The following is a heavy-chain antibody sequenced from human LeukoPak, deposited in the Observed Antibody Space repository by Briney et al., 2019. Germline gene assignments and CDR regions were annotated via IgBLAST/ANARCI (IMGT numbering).Heavy chain of an antibody. CDR2: IYYSGST. Sequence: SETLSLTCTVSGGSISSYYWSWIRQPPGKGLEWIGHIYYSGSTNYNPSLKSRVTISVDTSKNQFSLKLSSVTAADTAVYYCAGRIAARPSRYYYYYMDVWGKGTTVTVSS. V-gene: IGHV4-59*01. CDR1: GGSISSYY. D-gene: IGHD6-6*01. CDR3: AGRIAARPSRYYYYYMDV. J-gene: IGHJ6*03.